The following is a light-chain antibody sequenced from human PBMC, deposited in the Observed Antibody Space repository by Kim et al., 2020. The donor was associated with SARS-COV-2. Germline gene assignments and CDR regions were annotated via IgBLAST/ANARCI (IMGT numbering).Light chain of an antibody. Sequence: SYELTQPPSVSVSPGQTASITCSGDKLGDKYACWYQQKPGQYPVLVIYQDSKRPSGIPERFSGSNSGNTATLTISGTQAMDEADYYCQAWDSSYVFGTGTKVTDL. CDR1: KLGDKY. J-gene: IGLJ1*01. V-gene: IGLV3-1*01. CDR2: QDS. CDR3: QAWDSSYV.